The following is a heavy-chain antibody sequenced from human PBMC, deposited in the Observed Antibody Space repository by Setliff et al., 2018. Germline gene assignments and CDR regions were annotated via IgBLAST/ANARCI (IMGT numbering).Heavy chain of an antibody. CDR2: ISYDASNK. J-gene: IGHJ4*02. CDR3: AKRGDSSSWLEY. V-gene: IGHV3-30*01. Sequence: LRLSCAASGFIFSNYAMHWVRQAPGKGLEWVALISYDASNKYYADSVKGRFTISRDNSKNTLYVQMNNLRAEDTAVYYCAKRGDSSSWLEYWGQGTLVTVSS. CDR1: GFIFSNYA. D-gene: IGHD6-13*01.